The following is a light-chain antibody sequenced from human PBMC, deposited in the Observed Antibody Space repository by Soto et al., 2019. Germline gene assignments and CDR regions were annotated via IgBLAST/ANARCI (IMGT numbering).Light chain of an antibody. V-gene: IGKV3-20*01. CDR2: GAS. J-gene: IGKJ3*01. Sequence: EIVLTQSPGTLSLSPGERATLSCRASQSVRSSYLAWDQQKPGQAPRLLIYGASSRATGIPDRFSGSGSGTDFTLTISRLEPEDFAVYYCQPYGSPPRITFGPGTTVDIK. CDR3: QPYGSPPRIT. CDR1: QSVRSSY.